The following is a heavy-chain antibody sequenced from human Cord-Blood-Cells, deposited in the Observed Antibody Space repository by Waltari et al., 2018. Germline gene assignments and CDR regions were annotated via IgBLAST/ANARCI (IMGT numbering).Heavy chain of an antibody. CDR2: IIPILGIA. V-gene: IGHV1-69*09. J-gene: IGHJ4*02. Sequence: QVQLVQSGAEVKKPGSSVKVSCKASGGTFSSYANSWVRHVPGQGLEGMGRIIPILGIANYAQKFQGRVTITADKSTSTAYMELSSLRSEDTAVYYCAAPGGNWNSYPFDYWGQGTLVTVSS. CDR1: GGTFSSYA. CDR3: AAPGGNWNSYPFDY. D-gene: IGHD1-7*01.